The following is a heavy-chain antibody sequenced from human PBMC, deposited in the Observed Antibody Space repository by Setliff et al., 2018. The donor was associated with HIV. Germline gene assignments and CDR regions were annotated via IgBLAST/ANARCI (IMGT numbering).Heavy chain of an antibody. V-gene: IGHV1-24*01. Sequence: ASVKVSCKASGYSFTDNFIHWVRQAPGKGLEWMGGFDPEDGETVYAQKLQGRVTMTEDTSTDTAYMELSSLRSEDTAMYYCATIRAYYYDSSGQEYFQYWGHGTLVTVSS. CDR3: ATIRAYYYDSSGQEYFQY. J-gene: IGHJ1*01. CDR1: GYSFTDNF. CDR2: FDPEDGET. D-gene: IGHD3-22*01.